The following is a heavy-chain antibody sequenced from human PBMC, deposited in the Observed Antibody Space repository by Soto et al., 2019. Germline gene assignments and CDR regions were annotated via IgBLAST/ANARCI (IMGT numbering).Heavy chain of an antibody. Sequence: QVQLQESGPGLVKTSETLSLTCTVSGGSISPYYWSWIRQSPGKGLEWIGYIFYRGSTNYNPSLKNRXXIXVXXSKNQFSLKLSSVPAADTAVYSCARAVSAMAPADIWGQGTMVTVSS. V-gene: IGHV4-59*01. CDR3: ARAVSAMAPADI. CDR1: GGSISPYY. D-gene: IGHD5-18*01. J-gene: IGHJ3*02. CDR2: IFYRGST.